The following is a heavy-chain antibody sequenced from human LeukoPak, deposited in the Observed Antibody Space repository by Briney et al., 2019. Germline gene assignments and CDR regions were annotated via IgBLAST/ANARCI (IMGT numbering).Heavy chain of an antibody. CDR3: AREESSSWHTAHYFDY. J-gene: IGHJ4*02. Sequence: SETLSLTCTVSGGSISSGGYYWSWIRQHPGKGLEWIGYIYYSGSTYYSPSLKSRVTISVDTSKNQFSLKLSSVTAADTAVYYCAREESSSWHTAHYFDYWGQGTLVTVSS. V-gene: IGHV4-31*03. CDR1: GGSISSGGYY. CDR2: IYYSGST. D-gene: IGHD6-13*01.